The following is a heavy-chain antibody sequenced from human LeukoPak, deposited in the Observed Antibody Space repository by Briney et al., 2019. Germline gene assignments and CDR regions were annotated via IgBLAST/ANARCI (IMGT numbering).Heavy chain of an antibody. J-gene: IGHJ4*02. CDR2: IGYNERDK. Sequence: GGSLRLSCAASGFTFTNYGIHWGRQGPGKGLEWVGFIGYNERDKNYADSAKSRFTISRENSKKKLYLQMNSLGGEEEGVYYGAKDQRYSQDYWGQGTLVSVSS. CDR3: AKDQRYSQDY. D-gene: IGHD5-18*01. V-gene: IGHV3-30*02. CDR1: GFTFTNYG.